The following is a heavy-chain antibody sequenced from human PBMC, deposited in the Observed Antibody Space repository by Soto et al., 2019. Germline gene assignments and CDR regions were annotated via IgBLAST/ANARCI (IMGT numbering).Heavy chain of an antibody. CDR2: ISGSGGST. CDR3: AKDVADYTIRLFDY. D-gene: IGHD4-4*01. CDR1: GFTFSSYA. J-gene: IGHJ4*02. V-gene: IGHV3-23*01. Sequence: EVQLLESGGGLVQPGGSLRLSCAASGFTFSSYAMSWVRQAPGKGLEWVSAISGSGGSTYYADSVKGRFTISRDNSKKPRYRQMNSLRAEDTAVYYCAKDVADYTIRLFDYWGQGTLVTVSS.